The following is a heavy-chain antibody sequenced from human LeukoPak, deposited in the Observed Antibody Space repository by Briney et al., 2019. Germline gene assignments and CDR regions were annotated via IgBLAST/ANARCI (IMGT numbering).Heavy chain of an antibody. V-gene: IGHV3-48*02. Sequence: PGGSLRLSCSASGFAFNSYSMNWVRQAPGKGLEWVSYISSRSTSIYYADSVKGRFTISRDNAKNSLYLQMNSLRDEDTAVYYCARDPGVAAAGTSYFDYWGQGTLVTVSS. CDR2: ISSRSTSI. CDR1: GFAFNSYS. J-gene: IGHJ4*02. CDR3: ARDPGVAAAGTSYFDY. D-gene: IGHD6-13*01.